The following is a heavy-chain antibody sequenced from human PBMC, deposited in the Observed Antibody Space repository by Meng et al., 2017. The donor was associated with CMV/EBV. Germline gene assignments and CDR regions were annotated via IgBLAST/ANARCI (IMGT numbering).Heavy chain of an antibody. J-gene: IGHJ6*02. CDR3: ARLRTYYDFWSGYYRAYGMDV. CDR2: IYSGGST. V-gene: IGHV3-53*01. D-gene: IGHD3-3*01. CDR1: GFTVSSNY. Sequence: GESLKISCAASGFTVSSNYMGWVRQAPGKGLEWVSVIYSGGSTYYADSVKGRFTISRDNSKNTLYLQMNSLRAEDTAVYYCARLRTYYDFWSGYYRAYGMDVWGQGTTVTVSS.